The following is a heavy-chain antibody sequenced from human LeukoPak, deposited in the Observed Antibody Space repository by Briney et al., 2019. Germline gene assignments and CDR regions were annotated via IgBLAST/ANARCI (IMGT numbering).Heavy chain of an antibody. V-gene: IGHV3-48*01. CDR2: ISSSSSTI. Sequence: GGSLRLSCAASGFTFSSYSMNWVRQAPGKGLERVSYISSSSSTIYYADSVKGRFTISRDNAKNSLYLQMNSLRAEDTAVYYCARDLGWTTVTTRASWGQGTLVTVSS. CDR1: GFTFSSYS. CDR3: ARDLGWTTVTTRAS. D-gene: IGHD4-17*01. J-gene: IGHJ4*02.